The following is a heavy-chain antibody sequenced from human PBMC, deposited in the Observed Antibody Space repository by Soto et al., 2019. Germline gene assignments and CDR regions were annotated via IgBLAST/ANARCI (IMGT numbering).Heavy chain of an antibody. CDR3: AKEGRWFGEWIGY. J-gene: IGHJ4*02. Sequence: QVQLVGSGGGVVQPGQSLRLSCTASGFTFNSFGMHWLRQAPGKGLEWVAAISFHGNNKYYADSVEGRFTISRDNSKNTLYLQMNRLGPDDTAVYFCAKEGRWFGEWIGYWGQGTLVTVSS. CDR1: GFTFNSFG. V-gene: IGHV3-30*18. D-gene: IGHD3-10*01. CDR2: ISFHGNNK.